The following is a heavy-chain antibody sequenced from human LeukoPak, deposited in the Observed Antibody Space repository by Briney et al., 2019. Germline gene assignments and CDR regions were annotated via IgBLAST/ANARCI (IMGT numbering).Heavy chain of an antibody. V-gene: IGHV3-23*01. CDR2: ISGSGGST. D-gene: IGHD4-11*01. CDR1: GFTFSSYA. Sequence: GGSLRLSCAASGFTFSSYAMSWVRQAPGKGLEWVSAISGSGGSTYYADSVKGRFTISRDNPKNTLYLQMNSLRAEDTAVYYCAKSFYSNYRFDPWGQGTLVTVSS. CDR3: AKSFYSNYRFDP. J-gene: IGHJ5*02.